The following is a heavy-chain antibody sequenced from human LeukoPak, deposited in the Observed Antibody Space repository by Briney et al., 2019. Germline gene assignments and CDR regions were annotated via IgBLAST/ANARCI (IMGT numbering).Heavy chain of an antibody. CDR3: ARDGLYSYGYSYFDY. J-gene: IGHJ4*02. CDR1: GGSLSSYH. Sequence: PSETLSLTCTVSGGSLSSYHWSWIRQPAGKGLEWIGRVYTSGSTNYNPSLKSRVTMSVDTSKEQLSLKLSSVTAADTAVYYCARDGLYSYGYSYFDYWGQGTLVTVSS. CDR2: VYTSGST. V-gene: IGHV4-4*07. D-gene: IGHD5-18*01.